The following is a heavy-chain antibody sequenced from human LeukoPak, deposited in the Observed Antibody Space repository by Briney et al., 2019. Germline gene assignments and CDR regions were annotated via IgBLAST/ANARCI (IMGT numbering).Heavy chain of an antibody. J-gene: IGHJ4*02. Sequence: GGPLRLSCAASGFTFSRYDMAWVPQAPGKALELLSFISATGDSTFYPDSVKGRFTISRVNSEHTLYLQMDRLRADDTAVYYCAARPVGDLGPLDVWGQGTLVTVSS. D-gene: IGHD5-24*01. V-gene: IGHV3-23*01. CDR2: ISATGDST. CDR3: AARPVGDLGPLDV. CDR1: GFTFSRYD.